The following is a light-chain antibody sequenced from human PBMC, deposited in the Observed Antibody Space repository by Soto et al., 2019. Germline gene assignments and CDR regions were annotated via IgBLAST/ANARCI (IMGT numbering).Light chain of an antibody. Sequence: EIVLTQSPGTLSLSPGERATLSCRASQSVSSSYLAWYQQKPGQAPRLLIYGASGRATGIPDRFSGSGSGTDFTLTISRLEPEDFAVYYCQQDGSSAWITFGQGTRLEIK. J-gene: IGKJ5*01. CDR1: QSVSSSY. CDR2: GAS. V-gene: IGKV3-20*01. CDR3: QQDGSSAWIT.